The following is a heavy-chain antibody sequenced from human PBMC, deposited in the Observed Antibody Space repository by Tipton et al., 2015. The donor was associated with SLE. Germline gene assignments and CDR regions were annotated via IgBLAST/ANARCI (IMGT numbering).Heavy chain of an antibody. CDR1: GGSISSNGYY. CDR3: ARQSPEGGFDY. V-gene: IGHV4-39*01. Sequence: LRLSCTVSGGSISSNGYYWGWIRQPPGKGLEWIGNIYYSGSTYYNPSPKSRVIMSVDTSKKQFFLKLSSVTAADTAVYFCARQSPEGGFDYWGQGTLVIVSS. J-gene: IGHJ4*02. CDR2: IYYSGST.